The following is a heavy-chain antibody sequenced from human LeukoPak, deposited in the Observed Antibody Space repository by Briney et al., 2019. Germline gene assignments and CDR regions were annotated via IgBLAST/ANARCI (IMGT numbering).Heavy chain of an antibody. CDR1: GGSFSSSNW. J-gene: IGHJ3*02. Sequence: SETLSLTCAVSGGSFSSSNWWRWRHPPPGERLGRGGVIYHSGTTIYNPSLRSRVTISLDKSKNQFSLKLSTVTAADTAVYFCARGAEGSGIYSEVSIHFDIWGQGTMVTVSS. D-gene: IGHD3-10*01. CDR3: ARGAEGSGIYSEVSIHFDI. CDR2: IYHSGTT. V-gene: IGHV4-4*02.